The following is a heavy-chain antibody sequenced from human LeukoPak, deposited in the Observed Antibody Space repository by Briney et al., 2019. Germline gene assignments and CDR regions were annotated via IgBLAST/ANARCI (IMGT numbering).Heavy chain of an antibody. D-gene: IGHD5-24*01. J-gene: IGHJ4*02. CDR2: IYHSGST. CDR3: ARGRPMATMYYFDY. CDR1: GGSISSYY. V-gene: IGHV4-59*01. Sequence: SETLSLTCTVSGGSISSYYWSWIRQPPGKGLEWIGYIYHSGSTKYNPSLKSRVTISVDTSKNQFSLKLSSVTAADTAVYYCARGRPMATMYYFDYWGQGTLVTVSS.